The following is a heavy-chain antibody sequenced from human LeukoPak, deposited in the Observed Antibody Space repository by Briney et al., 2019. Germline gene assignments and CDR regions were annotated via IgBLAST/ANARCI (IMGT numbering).Heavy chain of an antibody. CDR1: GYTFTSYY. CDR2: INPSGGST. J-gene: IGHJ4*02. V-gene: IGHV1-46*01. Sequence: GASVKVSCKASGYTFTSYYMYWVRQAPGQGLEWMGIINPSGGSTNYAQKFQGRVTMTEDTSTDTAYMELSSLRSEDTAVYYCATGQWLRKRIFDYWGQGTLVTVSS. CDR3: ATGQWLRKRIFDY. D-gene: IGHD5-12*01.